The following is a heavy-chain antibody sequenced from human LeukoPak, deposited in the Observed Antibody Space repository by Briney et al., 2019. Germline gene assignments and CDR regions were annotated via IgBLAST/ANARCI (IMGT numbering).Heavy chain of an antibody. J-gene: IGHJ5*02. CDR1: GGSISSYY. V-gene: IGHV4-59*12. D-gene: IGHD3-10*02. CDR3: ARDRDFGITLYNWFDP. Sequence: KPSETLPLTCTVSGGSISSYYWSWIRQPPGKGLEWIGYIYYSGSTNYNPSLNSRVTISVDSSKNQFSLQLNSVTPEDTAVYYCARDRDFGITLYNWFDPWGQGTLVTVSS. CDR2: IYYSGST.